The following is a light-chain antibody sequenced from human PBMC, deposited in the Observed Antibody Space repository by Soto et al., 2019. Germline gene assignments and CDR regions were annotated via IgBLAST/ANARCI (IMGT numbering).Light chain of an antibody. V-gene: IGLV1-51*01. CDR1: NSNIENNY. J-gene: IGLJ1*01. CDR2: DNN. Sequence: QSVLTQPPSVSAAPGQNVTISCSGSNSNIENNYICWYQRLPGTAPKLLIYDNNKRPSAIPDRFSVPKSATSATLGITGLQTGDEADYYCGTWSGNLYVFGSGTKVTVL. CDR3: GTWSGNLYV.